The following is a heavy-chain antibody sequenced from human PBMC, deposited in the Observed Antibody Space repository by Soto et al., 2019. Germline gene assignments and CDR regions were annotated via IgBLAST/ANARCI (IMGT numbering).Heavy chain of an antibody. V-gene: IGHV5-51*03. Sequence: VQLVQSGAEVKKPGESLKISCKGSGYSFTSYWIGWVRQMPGKGLEWMGIIYPGDSDTRHSPSFQGQVTISADKSISTADLQWSLPKASDTAMYYCARGRGLVRWPFDYWGQGTLVPVFS. D-gene: IGHD4-17*01. J-gene: IGHJ4*02. CDR1: GYSFTSYW. CDR2: IYPGDSDT. CDR3: ARGRGLVRWPFDY.